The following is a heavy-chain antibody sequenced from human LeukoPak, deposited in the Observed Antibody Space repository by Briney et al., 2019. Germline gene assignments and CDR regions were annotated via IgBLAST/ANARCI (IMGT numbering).Heavy chain of an antibody. V-gene: IGHV3-48*01. CDR1: GFTFSSYS. J-gene: IGHJ6*02. CDR2: ISSSSSTI. Sequence: GGSLRLSCAASGFTFSSYSMNWVRQAPGKGLEWVSYISSSSSTIYYADSVKGRFTISRDNAKNSLYLQMNSLRAEDTAVYYCARGTYYDFWSGYYRPYYYYGMDVWGQGTTVTVSS. D-gene: IGHD3-3*01. CDR3: ARGTYYDFWSGYYRPYYYYGMDV.